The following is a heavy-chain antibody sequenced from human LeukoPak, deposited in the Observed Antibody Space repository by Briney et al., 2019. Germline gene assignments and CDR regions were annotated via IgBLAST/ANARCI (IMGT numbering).Heavy chain of an antibody. Sequence: GGSLRLSCAASGFTVSSNYMSWVHQAPGKGLEWVSVIYSGGSTYYADSVKGRFTISRDNSKNTLYLQMNSLRAEDTAVYYCAKGHSGYVFDYWGQGTLVTVSS. D-gene: IGHD5-12*01. V-gene: IGHV3-53*01. CDR3: AKGHSGYVFDY. J-gene: IGHJ4*02. CDR2: IYSGGST. CDR1: GFTVSSNY.